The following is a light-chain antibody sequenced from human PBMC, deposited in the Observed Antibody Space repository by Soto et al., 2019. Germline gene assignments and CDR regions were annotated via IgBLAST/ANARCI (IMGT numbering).Light chain of an antibody. J-gene: IGKJ2*01. V-gene: IGKV3-15*01. CDR3: QQYNNWPPYT. CDR1: QSVSSN. CDR2: GAS. Sequence: EKVMTQSPGTLSVSPGERATLSCRPSQSVSSNLAWYQQKPGQAPRLLIYGASTRATGIPARFSGSGSGTEFTLTISSLQSEDFAVYYCQQYNNWPPYTFGQGNKLEIK.